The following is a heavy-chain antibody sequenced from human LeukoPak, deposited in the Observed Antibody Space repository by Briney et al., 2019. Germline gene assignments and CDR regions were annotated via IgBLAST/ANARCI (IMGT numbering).Heavy chain of an antibody. CDR1: GGSFSGYY. CDR3: ARGPTANY. Sequence: SETLSLTCAVYGGSFSGYYWSWIRQPPGKGLEWIGEINHSGSTNYNPSLKSRVTISVDTSKNQFPLKLSSVTAADTAVYYCARGPTANYWGQGTLVTVSS. V-gene: IGHV4-34*01. J-gene: IGHJ4*02. CDR2: INHSGST.